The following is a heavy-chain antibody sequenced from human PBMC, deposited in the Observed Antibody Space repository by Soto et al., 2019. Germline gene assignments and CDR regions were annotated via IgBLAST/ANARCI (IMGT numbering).Heavy chain of an antibody. CDR2: ISGSGGST. V-gene: IGHV3-23*01. Sequence: GGSLRLSCAASGFTFSSYAMSWVRQAPGKGLEWVSAISGSGGSTYYADSVKGRFTISRDNSKNTVYLQMNNLRAEDMAVYYCAKKTYYYYMDVWGKGTTVTVSS. CDR1: GFTFSSYA. CDR3: AKKTYYYYMDV. J-gene: IGHJ6*03.